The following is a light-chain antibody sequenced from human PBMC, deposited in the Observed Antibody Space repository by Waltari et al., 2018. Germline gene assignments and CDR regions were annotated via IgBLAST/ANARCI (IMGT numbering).Light chain of an antibody. Sequence: DFQLTQSPSFLSASVGDRVTITCRASQGISRHLAWYQQKPGEAPKLLIYVVSTLQSGFPSRFSGSGFGTEFTLTISSLQPEDSATYYCQKLDNYPPPTFGQGTRLEI. CDR3: QKLDNYPPPT. CDR2: VVS. J-gene: IGKJ5*01. CDR1: QGISRH. V-gene: IGKV1-9*01.